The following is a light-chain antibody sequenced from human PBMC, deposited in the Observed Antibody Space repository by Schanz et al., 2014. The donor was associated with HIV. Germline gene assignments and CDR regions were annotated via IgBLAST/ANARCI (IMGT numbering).Light chain of an antibody. J-gene: IGLJ3*02. CDR3: CSFAGTIWV. V-gene: IGLV2-23*01. Sequence: QSALTQPASVSGSPGQSITISCTGTSSDVGSYNLVSWYQQHPGKAPKLMIYEGSKRPSGVSNRFSGSKSGNTASLTISGLQAEDEDDYFCCSFAGTIWVFGGGTKLTVL. CDR2: EGS. CDR1: SSDVGSYNL.